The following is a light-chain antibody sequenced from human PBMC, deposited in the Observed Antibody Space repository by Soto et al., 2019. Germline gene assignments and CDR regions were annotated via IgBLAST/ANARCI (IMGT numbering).Light chain of an antibody. J-gene: IGKJ1*01. CDR3: QQYDSSPRT. CDR2: GAS. CDR1: QSVNSVY. Sequence: EIVLTQSPGTLSLSPGERATLSCRASQSVNSVYLAWYQQKPGQAPRLLIYGASSSATGIPDRFSGSGSGTDFTLTISRLDPEAFAVYFCQQYDSSPRTFGQGTKVEIK. V-gene: IGKV3-20*01.